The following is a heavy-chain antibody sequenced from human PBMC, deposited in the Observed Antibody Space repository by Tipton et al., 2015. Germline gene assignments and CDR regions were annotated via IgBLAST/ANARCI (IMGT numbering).Heavy chain of an antibody. J-gene: IGHJ5*02. CDR3: AKDGARYDYVWGSSRPHWFDP. CDR2: ISGSGGST. V-gene: IGHV3-23*01. Sequence: SLRLSCAASGFSFSDYAMAWVRQAPGKGLLWVSGISGSGGSTYYADSVKGRFTISRDNSKNTLYLQMNSLRAEDTAVYYCAKDGARYDYVWGSSRPHWFDPWGQGTLVTVSS. D-gene: IGHD3-16*01. CDR1: GFSFSDYA.